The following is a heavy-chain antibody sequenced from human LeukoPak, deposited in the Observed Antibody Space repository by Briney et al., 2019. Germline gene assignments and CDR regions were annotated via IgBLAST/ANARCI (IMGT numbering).Heavy chain of an antibody. Sequence: SETLSLTCTVSGGSISSYYWSWIRQPPGKGLEWIGYIYYSGSTNYNPSLKSRVTISVDTSKNQFSLKLSSVTAADTAAYYCARHGEYCGGDCFDAFDTWGQGTMVTVSS. J-gene: IGHJ3*02. D-gene: IGHD2-21*02. V-gene: IGHV4-59*08. CDR1: GGSISSYY. CDR2: IYYSGST. CDR3: ARHGEYCGGDCFDAFDT.